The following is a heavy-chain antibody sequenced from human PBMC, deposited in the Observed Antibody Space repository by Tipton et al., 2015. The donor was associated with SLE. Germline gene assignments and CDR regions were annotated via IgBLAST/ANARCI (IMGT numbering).Heavy chain of an antibody. D-gene: IGHD6-6*01. J-gene: IGHJ3*01. CDR3: ARDSSSSPIMSDAFDP. CDR1: GASVSSHY. V-gene: IGHV4-59*02. CDR2: FYYSGST. Sequence: TLSLTCTVSGASVSSHYWSWIRQPPGQGLEWIGYFYYSGSTSYNPSLKSRVAISVDTSKNQFSLNQRSVTAADTAVYYCARDSSSSPIMSDAFDPWGQRTVVTVPS.